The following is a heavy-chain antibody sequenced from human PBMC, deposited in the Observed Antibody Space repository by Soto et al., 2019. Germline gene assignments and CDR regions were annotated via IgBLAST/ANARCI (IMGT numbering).Heavy chain of an antibody. CDR1: GGSISSGGYY. D-gene: IGHD6-13*01. CDR2: IYYSGST. J-gene: IGHJ3*02. CDR3: ARDSGSSRYADAAFDI. V-gene: IGHV4-31*03. Sequence: SETLSLTCTVSGGSISSGGYYWSWIRQHPGKGLEWIGYIYYSGSTHYNPSLKSRVTISVDTSKNQFSLKLSSVTAADTAVYYCARDSGSSRYADAAFDIWGQGTMVTVSS.